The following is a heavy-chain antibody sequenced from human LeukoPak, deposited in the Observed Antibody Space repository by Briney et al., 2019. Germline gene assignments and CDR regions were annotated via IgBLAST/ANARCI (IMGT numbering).Heavy chain of an antibody. J-gene: IGHJ4*02. CDR3: AREWGRIAVAGGPGY. Sequence: PGEPLRLSCEASGFIFSNYGMHWVRQAPGKGLEWVALIWYDGKTKFYADSVKGRFTISRDNSGNTLFLQMSSLRVEDTAIYYCAREWGRIAVAGGPGYWGQGALVTVSS. CDR2: IWYDGKTK. CDR1: GFIFSNYG. D-gene: IGHD6-19*01. V-gene: IGHV3-33*01.